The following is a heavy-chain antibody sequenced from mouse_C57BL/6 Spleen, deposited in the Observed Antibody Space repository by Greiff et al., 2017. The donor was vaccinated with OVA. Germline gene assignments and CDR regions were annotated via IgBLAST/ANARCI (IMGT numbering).Heavy chain of an antibody. Sequence: QVQLKQPGAELVRPGSSVKLSCKASGYTFTSYWMHWVKQRPIQGLEWIGNIDPSDSETHYNQKFKDKATLTVDKSSSTAYMQLSSLTSEDSAVYYCARSSNYLYFDVWGTGTTVTVSS. CDR1: GYTFTSYW. D-gene: IGHD2-5*01. CDR2: IDPSDSET. J-gene: IGHJ1*03. CDR3: ARSSNYLYFDV. V-gene: IGHV1-52*01.